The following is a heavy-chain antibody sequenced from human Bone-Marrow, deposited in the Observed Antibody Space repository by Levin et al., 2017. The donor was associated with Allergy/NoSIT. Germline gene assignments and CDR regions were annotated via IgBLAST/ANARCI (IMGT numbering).Heavy chain of an antibody. CDR3: ARDLTGSYSFDY. CDR2: ISSDGGMT. CDR1: GFTFSSYW. D-gene: IGHD1-26*01. J-gene: IGHJ4*02. V-gene: IGHV3-64*01. Sequence: PGGSLRLSCAAAGFTFSSYWMHWVRQAPGKGLEYVSSISSDGGMTYYGNSVKGRFTISRDNSKNTLFLQMGSLRADDMAVYYCARDLTGSYSFDYWGQGTLVTVSS.